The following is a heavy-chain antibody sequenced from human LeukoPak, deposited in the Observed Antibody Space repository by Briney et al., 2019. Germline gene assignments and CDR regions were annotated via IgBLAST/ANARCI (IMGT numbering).Heavy chain of an antibody. CDR2: ISAYNGNT. V-gene: IGHV1-18*01. Sequence: ASVKVSCKASGYTSTNYGISWVRQAPGQGLEWVGWISAYNGNTNFAQKLQGRVTLTTDTSTGTAYMELRSLRSDDTAVYHCAGYYYDSSGYPRPWFDPWGQGTLVTVSS. CDR3: AGYYYDSSGYPRPWFDP. D-gene: IGHD3-22*01. CDR1: GYTSTNYG. J-gene: IGHJ5*02.